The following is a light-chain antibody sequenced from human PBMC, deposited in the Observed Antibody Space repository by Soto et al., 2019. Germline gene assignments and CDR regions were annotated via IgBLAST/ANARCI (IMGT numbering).Light chain of an antibody. CDR2: GAS. CDR1: QSVSSN. J-gene: IGKJ2*02. CDR3: QQYNNWPGT. Sequence: EIGMTQSPATLSVSPEERATLSCRASQSVSSNLAWYQQKPGQAPRLLIYGASTRATGIPARFSGSGSGTEFTLTISSLQSEDFAVYYCQQYNNWPGTFGQGTKLEIK. V-gene: IGKV3-15*01.